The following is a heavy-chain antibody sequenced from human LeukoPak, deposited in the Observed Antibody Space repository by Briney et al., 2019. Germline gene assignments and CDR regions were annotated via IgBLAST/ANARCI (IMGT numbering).Heavy chain of an antibody. D-gene: IGHD6-13*01. V-gene: IGHV6-1*01. Sequence: SQTLSLTCAVSGDTVSSNSAAWHWLRQSPSRGLEWLGRTYYRSKWYNDYAVSVKSRITINPDTSKNQFSLQLNSVTPEDTAVYYCARCIAAAGAFFDYWGQGTLVTVSS. CDR1: GDTVSSNSAA. J-gene: IGHJ4*02. CDR2: TYYRSKWYN. CDR3: ARCIAAAGAFFDY.